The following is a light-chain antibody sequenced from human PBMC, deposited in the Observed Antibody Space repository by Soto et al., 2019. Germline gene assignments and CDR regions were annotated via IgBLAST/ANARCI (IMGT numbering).Light chain of an antibody. CDR2: WAS. J-gene: IGKJ1*01. Sequence: DIVMTQSPDSLAVSLGERATINCKSSQSVFYSSNNKNYLAWYQQKPGQPPKLLIYWASTRESGVPDRFSGSGSGTDFTLTNSSMQGEVGAVHDGQQYYRPWTFGQGTKVEIK. CDR3: QQYYRPWT. V-gene: IGKV4-1*01. CDR1: QSVFYSSNNKNY.